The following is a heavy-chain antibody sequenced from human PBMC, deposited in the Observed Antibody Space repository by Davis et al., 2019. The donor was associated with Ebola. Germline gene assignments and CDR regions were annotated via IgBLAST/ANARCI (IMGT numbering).Heavy chain of an antibody. Sequence: GESLKISCAASGVTFKNYAMGWVRQAPGKGLEWVSGISGSGGSAYYADSVQGRFTISRDNSKDKVFLQMNSLRAEDTAVYYCAKGTEGTGSTTGYDFWGQGTLVTVSS. CDR3: AKGTEGTGSTTGYDF. D-gene: IGHD1-1*01. V-gene: IGHV3-23*01. CDR1: GVTFKNYA. CDR2: ISGSGGSA. J-gene: IGHJ4*02.